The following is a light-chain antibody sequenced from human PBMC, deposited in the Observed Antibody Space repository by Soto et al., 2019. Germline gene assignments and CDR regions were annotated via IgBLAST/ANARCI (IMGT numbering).Light chain of an antibody. Sequence: EIVLTQSPDTLSLSPGERAIFSCRTSQSIGSTLAWYQHKPGQAPRLLIYDASKRATGIPARFSGSGSGTDFTLTISSLEPEDFAVYFCQQRRKWPVTFGPGTTVDIK. CDR3: QQRRKWPVT. V-gene: IGKV3-11*01. J-gene: IGKJ3*01. CDR2: DAS. CDR1: QSIGST.